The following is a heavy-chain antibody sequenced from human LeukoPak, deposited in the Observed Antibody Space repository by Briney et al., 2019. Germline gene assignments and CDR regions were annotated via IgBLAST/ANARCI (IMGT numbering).Heavy chain of an antibody. J-gene: IGHJ4*02. CDR3: ARGTGLRSRNDY. V-gene: IGHV4-34*01. D-gene: IGHD4-17*01. CDR2: INHSGST. Sequence: PSETLSLTCAVYGVSFSGYYWSWIRQPPGKGLEWIGEINHSGSTNYNPSLKSRVTISVDTSKNQFSLKLSSVTAADTAVYYCARGTGLRSRNDYWGQGTLVTVSS. CDR1: GVSFSGYY.